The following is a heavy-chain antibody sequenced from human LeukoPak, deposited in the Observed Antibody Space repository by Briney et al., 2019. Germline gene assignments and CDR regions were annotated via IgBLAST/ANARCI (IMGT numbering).Heavy chain of an antibody. Sequence: SETLPLTCTVSGGSISRYYWTWIRQPPGKGLEWIGYIYYSGSTNYNPSLKSRVTISVDTSKNQFSLKLSSVTAADTAVYYCARLSYSGYDFDYWGQGTLVTVSS. CDR3: ARLSYSGYDFDY. D-gene: IGHD5-12*01. J-gene: IGHJ4*02. V-gene: IGHV4-59*01. CDR1: GGSISRYY. CDR2: IYYSGST.